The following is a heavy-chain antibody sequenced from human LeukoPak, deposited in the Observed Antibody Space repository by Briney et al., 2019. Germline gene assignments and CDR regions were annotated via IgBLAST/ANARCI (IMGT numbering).Heavy chain of an antibody. J-gene: IGHJ2*01. D-gene: IGHD2/OR15-2a*01. V-gene: IGHV4-39*07. CDR3: ARDTSGYFDL. CDR2: IYYSGTT. Sequence: SETLSLTCSVSGGSISSSYFYWGWIRQPPGKGLEYIGSIYYSGTTYYNPSLKSRITMSVDTSKNQFSLKLSSVTAADTAVYYCARDTSGYFDLWGRGTLVTVSS. CDR1: GGSISSSYFY.